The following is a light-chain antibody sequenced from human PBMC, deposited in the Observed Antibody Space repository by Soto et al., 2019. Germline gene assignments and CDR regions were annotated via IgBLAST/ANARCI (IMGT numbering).Light chain of an antibody. CDR2: TAS. CDR1: QSISTY. V-gene: IGKV1-39*01. CDR3: QQSYSRPRT. J-gene: IGKJ1*01. Sequence: DIQMTQSPFSLSASVGDGVTPTCRATQSISTYLNWYQQKPGKAPDLLIYTASNLESGVPSRFSGSGSGTDFTLTISSLQPEDFATYFCQQSYSRPRTFGQGTKVDIK.